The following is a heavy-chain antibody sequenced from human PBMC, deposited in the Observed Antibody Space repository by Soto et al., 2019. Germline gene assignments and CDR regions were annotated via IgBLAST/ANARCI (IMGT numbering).Heavy chain of an antibody. D-gene: IGHD3-22*01. Sequence: QVQLQQWGAGLLKPSETLSLTCAVYGGSFSGYYWSWIRQPPGKGLEWIGEINHSGSTNYNPSLNGRVTLSVDTSKNQFSLELSSVTAADTAVYYCARVEYYYDSSGYYYECFDYWGQGTLVTVSS. V-gene: IGHV4-34*01. CDR2: INHSGST. CDR3: ARVEYYYDSSGYYYECFDY. CDR1: GGSFSGYY. J-gene: IGHJ4*02.